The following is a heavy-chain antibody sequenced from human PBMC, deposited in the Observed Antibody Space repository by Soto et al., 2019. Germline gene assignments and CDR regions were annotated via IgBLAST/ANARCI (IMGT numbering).Heavy chain of an antibody. CDR2: IYWDDDK. CDR1: GFSLSTSGVG. J-gene: IGHJ4*02. V-gene: IGHV2-5*02. D-gene: IGHD3-10*01. CDR3: AHLSDTMVLRADFDY. Sequence: GSGPTLVNPTQTLALTCTFSGFSLSTSGVGVGWIRQPPGKALEWLALIYWDDDKRYSPSLKSRLTITKDTSKNQVVLTMTNMDPVDTATYYCAHLSDTMVLRADFDYWGQGTLVTVSS.